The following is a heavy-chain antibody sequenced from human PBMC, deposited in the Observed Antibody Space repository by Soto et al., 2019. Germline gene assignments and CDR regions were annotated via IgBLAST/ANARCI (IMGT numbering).Heavy chain of an antibody. V-gene: IGHV4-39*01. CDR1: GGSISSSSYY. CDR3: ASQGYSGSPPRVDWFDP. CDR2: IYYSGST. D-gene: IGHD6-13*01. Sequence: SETLSLTCTVSGGSISSSSYYWGWIRQPPGKGLEWIGSIYYSGSTYYNPSLKSRVTISVDTSKNQFSLKLSSVTAADTAVYYCASQGYSGSPPRVDWFDPWGQGTLVTVSS. J-gene: IGHJ5*02.